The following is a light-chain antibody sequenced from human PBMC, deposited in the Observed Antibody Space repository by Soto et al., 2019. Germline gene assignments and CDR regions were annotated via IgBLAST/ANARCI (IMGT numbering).Light chain of an antibody. V-gene: IGLV2-14*01. CDR2: EVS. CDR1: SSDVGGYNY. CDR3: NSYTSTSTPYV. Sequence: QSALTQPASVSGSPGQSITISCTGTSSDVGGYNYVSWYQQLPGKAPKLMIYEVSNRPSGVSIRFSGSKSDNTASLTISGLRAEDEADYYCNSYTSTSTPYVFGTGTKVTVL. J-gene: IGLJ1*01.